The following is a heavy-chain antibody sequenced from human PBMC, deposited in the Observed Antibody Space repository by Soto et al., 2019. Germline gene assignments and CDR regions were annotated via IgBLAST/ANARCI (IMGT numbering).Heavy chain of an antibody. CDR1: GYSFISYP. J-gene: IGHJ5*02. Sequence: ASVKVSCKASGYSFISYPMHWVRQAPGQRPEWMGWINAGDDNTYYSQKFQGRITITRDTSASTVYLELSSLRSEDTAVYYCARDRGGYRAGGSCSEAWFDPWGQGTLVTVSS. V-gene: IGHV1-3*01. CDR3: ARDRGGYRAGGSCSEAWFDP. D-gene: IGHD2-15*01. CDR2: INAGDDNT.